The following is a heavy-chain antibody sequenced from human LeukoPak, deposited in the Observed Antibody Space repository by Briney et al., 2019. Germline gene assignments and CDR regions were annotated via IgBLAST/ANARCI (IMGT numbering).Heavy chain of an antibody. CDR1: GGAFSSYA. J-gene: IGHJ4*02. Sequence: SVKVSCKASGGAFSSYAISWVRQAPGQGLEWMGRIIPIFGTANYAQKFQGRVTMTTDESTSTAYMELSSLRSEDTAVYYCARDLRYYYDSSGYYYEVDYWGQGTLVTVSS. V-gene: IGHV1-69*05. CDR2: IIPIFGTA. CDR3: ARDLRYYYDSSGYYYEVDY. D-gene: IGHD3-22*01.